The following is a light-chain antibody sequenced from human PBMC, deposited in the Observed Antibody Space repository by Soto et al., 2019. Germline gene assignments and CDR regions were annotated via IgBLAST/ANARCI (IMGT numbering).Light chain of an antibody. CDR2: DVS. Sequence: QSALTQPRSVSGSPGQSVTISCTGTSSDIGSYNYVSWYQQHPGKAPKLMIYDVSKRPSGVPDRFSGSKSGNTASLTISGLQTEDEADYYCCTYAGSYLWVSGGGTKVTVL. CDR1: SSDIGSYNY. J-gene: IGLJ3*02. V-gene: IGLV2-11*01. CDR3: CTYAGSYLWV.